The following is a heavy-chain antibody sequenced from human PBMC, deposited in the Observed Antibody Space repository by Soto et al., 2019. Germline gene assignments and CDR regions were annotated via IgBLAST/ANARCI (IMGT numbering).Heavy chain of an antibody. D-gene: IGHD1-20*01. V-gene: IGHV3-48*02. CDR2: ITTSGSIT. J-gene: IGHJ4*02. CDR1: GFTFNAYN. CDR3: ARVVDGISGSDY. Sequence: GGSLRLSCAASGFTFNAYNMIWVRQAPERGLEYISYITTSGSITYYADSVKGRFTVSRDNAKSSLYLQMDSLRDEDTALYYCARVVDGISGSDYWGQGTLVTVSS.